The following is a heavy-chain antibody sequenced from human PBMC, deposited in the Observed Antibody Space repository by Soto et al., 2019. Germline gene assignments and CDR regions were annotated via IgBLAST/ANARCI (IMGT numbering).Heavy chain of an antibody. D-gene: IGHD6-13*01. V-gene: IGHV3-33*01. Sequence: VQLVESGGGVVQPGRSLRLSCAASGFTFSSYGMHWVRQAPGKGLEWVAVIWYDGSNKYYADSVKGRFTISRDNSKNTLYLQMNSLRAEDTAVYYCARDLGGSSWYSIDYWGQGTLVTVSS. CDR1: GFTFSSYG. J-gene: IGHJ4*02. CDR2: IWYDGSNK. CDR3: ARDLGGSSWYSIDY.